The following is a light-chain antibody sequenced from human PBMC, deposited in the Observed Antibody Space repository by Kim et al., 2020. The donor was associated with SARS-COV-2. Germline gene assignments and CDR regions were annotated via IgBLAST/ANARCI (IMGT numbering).Light chain of an antibody. J-gene: IGLJ1*01. CDR2: YDS. Sequence: SYELTQPPSVSVAPGKTARITCGGNNIGSKSVHWYQQKPGQAPVLVIYYDSDRTSGIPERFSGSNSGNTATLTISRVEAGDEADYYCQVWDSSSDHYVFGTGTKGTVL. V-gene: IGLV3-21*04. CDR1: NIGSKS. CDR3: QVWDSSSDHYV.